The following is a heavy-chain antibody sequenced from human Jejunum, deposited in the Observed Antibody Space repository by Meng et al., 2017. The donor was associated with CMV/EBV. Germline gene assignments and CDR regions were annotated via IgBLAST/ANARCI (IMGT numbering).Heavy chain of an antibody. V-gene: IGHV4-34*01. CDR2: ITHSGRT. Sequence: GGVYGASFNGHLGTWSRESAGEGLEWSGEITHSGRTDYQASLKSRVTISVDTSNTLFSLKLTSVTAADRAVYYSARGLDYRNREFDYWGQGTLVTVSS. CDR3: ARGLDYRNREFDY. J-gene: IGHJ4*02. CDR1: GASFNGHL. D-gene: IGHD1-14*01.